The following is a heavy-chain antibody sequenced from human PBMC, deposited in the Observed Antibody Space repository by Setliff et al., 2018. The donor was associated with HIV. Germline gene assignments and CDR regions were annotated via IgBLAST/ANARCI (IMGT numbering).Heavy chain of an antibody. J-gene: IGHJ4*02. CDR2: ITNSGGST. D-gene: IGHD4-17*01. CDR1: GFTFSSYA. Sequence: GGSLRLSCAASGFTFSSYAMYWVRQAPGKGLEYVSAITNSGGSTYYADSVKGRFTISRDNSKSTLYLQMNSLRVEDTAIYYCTKGVQRLRPYYFDSWGQGILVTVSS. V-gene: IGHV3-64*02. CDR3: TKGVQRLRPYYFDS.